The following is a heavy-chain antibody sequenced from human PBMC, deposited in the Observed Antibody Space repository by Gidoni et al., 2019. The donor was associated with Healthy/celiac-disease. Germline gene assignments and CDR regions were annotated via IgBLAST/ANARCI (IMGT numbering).Heavy chain of an antibody. CDR3: AREIYGVRGVIIYYYYYGMDV. J-gene: IGHJ6*02. D-gene: IGHD3-10*01. Sequence: EVQLVQSGAEVKKPGESLRISCKGSGYSFTSYWISWVRQMPGKGLEWMGRIDPSDSYTNYSPSFQGHVTISADKSISTAYLQWSSLKASDTAMYYCAREIYGVRGVIIYYYYYGMDVWGQGTTVTVSS. CDR2: IDPSDSYT. V-gene: IGHV5-10-1*01. CDR1: GYSFTSYW.